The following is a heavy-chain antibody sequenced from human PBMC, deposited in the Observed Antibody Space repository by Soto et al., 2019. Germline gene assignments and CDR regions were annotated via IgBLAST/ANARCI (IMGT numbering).Heavy chain of an antibody. CDR3: ARLNPGGDTASPVDY. D-gene: IGHD3-16*01. Sequence: SQTLSLTCAISGDSVSTNSATWDWIRQSPSRGLEWLGRTYYRSKWFNDYAVSVKGRISINPDTSNNQFSLQLTSVTPEDTAVYYCARLNPGGDTASPVDYWGQGTLVTVSS. CDR2: TYYRSKWFN. V-gene: IGHV6-1*01. CDR1: GDSVSTNSAT. J-gene: IGHJ4*02.